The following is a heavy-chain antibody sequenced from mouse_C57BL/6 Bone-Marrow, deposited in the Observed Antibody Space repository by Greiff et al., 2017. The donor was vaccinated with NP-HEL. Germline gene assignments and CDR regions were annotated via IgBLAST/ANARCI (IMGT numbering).Heavy chain of an antibody. Sequence: VKLQQSGPELVKPGASVKLSCKASGYTFTSYDINWVKQRPGQGLEWIGWIYPRDGSTKYNEKFKGKATLTVDTSSSTAYMELHSLTSEDSAVYFCARSIITTVVDWYFDVWGTGTTVTVSS. CDR1: GYTFTSYD. J-gene: IGHJ1*03. D-gene: IGHD1-1*01. V-gene: IGHV1-85*01. CDR2: IYPRDGST. CDR3: ARSIITTVVDWYFDV.